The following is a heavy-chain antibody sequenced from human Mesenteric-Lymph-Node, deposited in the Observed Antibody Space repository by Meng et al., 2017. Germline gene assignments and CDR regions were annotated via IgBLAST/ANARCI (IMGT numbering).Heavy chain of an antibody. CDR1: GGSLSDYC. J-gene: IGHJ2*01. Sequence: QVQLQQWGAGLLKPSETLSLTCAVYGGSLSDYCCHWIRQPPGKGLEWIGYIYYSGSTYYNPSLKSRITISVDTSKNQFSLKLSSVTAADTAVYYCARGQKGYFDLWGRGTLVTVSS. CDR3: ARGQKGYFDL. V-gene: IGHV4-34*02. CDR2: IYYSGST.